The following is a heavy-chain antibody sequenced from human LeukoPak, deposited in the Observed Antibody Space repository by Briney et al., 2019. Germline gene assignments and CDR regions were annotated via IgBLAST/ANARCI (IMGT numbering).Heavy chain of an antibody. V-gene: IGHV4-59*08. J-gene: IGHJ4*02. CDR2: ISFTGNT. Sequence: SETLSLTCTVSGGSISGYYWSWIRQSPGKRLEWIAYISFTGNTNYNPSLKSRVTISLDTSKTHFSLTLSSLTAADTAVYYCARSPPGWYYDNSGQYYFDAWGQGALVTVSS. CDR1: GGSISGYY. CDR3: ARSPPGWYYDNSGQYYFDA. D-gene: IGHD3-22*01.